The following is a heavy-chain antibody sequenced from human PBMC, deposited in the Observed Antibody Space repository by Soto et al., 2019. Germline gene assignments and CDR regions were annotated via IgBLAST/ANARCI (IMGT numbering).Heavy chain of an antibody. J-gene: IGHJ4*02. Sequence: QVQLVQSGPEVKKPGASVKVSCKASGYIFTNYGITWVRQAPGQGLEWMGWISSYNGNTNYAQKFQGRVTMTTDISTTMTYMEVRRLTSDDTAVYYCARYLRDDFWSGSTSRNYDFDYWGQGTLVTVSS. CDR1: GYIFTNYG. D-gene: IGHD3-3*01. CDR3: ARYLRDDFWSGSTSRNYDFDY. CDR2: ISSYNGNT. V-gene: IGHV1-18*01.